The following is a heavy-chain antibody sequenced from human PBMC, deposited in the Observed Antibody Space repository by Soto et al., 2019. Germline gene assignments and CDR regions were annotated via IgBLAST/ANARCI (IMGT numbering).Heavy chain of an antibody. Sequence: QLQLRESGPGLVKPSETLSLTCTVSGGSIIGSRFHWAWLRQPPVKGLERIGRIHDSGTANYSPSLKSRLAIDVDTSKTPFSLRLSAVTAADTAVYYCATPAGDYVGWFDPWGQGTRGTVSS. V-gene: IGHV4-39*01. CDR3: ATPAGDYVGWFDP. CDR2: IHDSGTA. D-gene: IGHD4-17*01. CDR1: GGSIIGSRFH. J-gene: IGHJ5*02.